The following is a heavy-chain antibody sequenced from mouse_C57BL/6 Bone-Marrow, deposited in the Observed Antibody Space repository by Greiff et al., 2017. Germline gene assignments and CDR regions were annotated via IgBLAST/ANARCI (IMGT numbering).Heavy chain of an antibody. CDR1: GFNINDDY. CDR2: IDPENGDT. D-gene: IGHD2-4*01. V-gene: IGHV14-4*01. CDR3: TTYYYDYEWFAY. Sequence: VQLQQSGAELVRPGASVKLSCTASGFNINDDYMPWVKQRPEQGLEWIGWIDPENGDTEYASKFQGKATISADTSSNTAYLQLSSLTSEDTAVYYCTTYYYDYEWFAYWGQGTLVTVSA. J-gene: IGHJ3*01.